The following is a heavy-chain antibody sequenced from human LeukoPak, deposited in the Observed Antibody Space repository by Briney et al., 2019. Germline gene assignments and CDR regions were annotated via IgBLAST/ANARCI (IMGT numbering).Heavy chain of an antibody. Sequence: TSETLSLTCTVSGGSISSYYWSWIRQPPGKGLEWIGYIYYSGSTNYNPSLKSRVTISVDTSKNQFSLKLSSVTAADTAVYYCANSGSYRRGWFDPWGQGTLVTVSS. CDR2: IYYSGST. V-gene: IGHV4-59*08. CDR1: GGSISSYY. D-gene: IGHD1-26*01. J-gene: IGHJ5*02. CDR3: ANSGSYRRGWFDP.